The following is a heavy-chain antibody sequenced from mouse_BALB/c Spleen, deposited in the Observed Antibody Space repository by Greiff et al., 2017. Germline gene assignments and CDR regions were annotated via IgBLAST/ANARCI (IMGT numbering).Heavy chain of an antibody. CDR2: ISSGSSTI. V-gene: IGHV5-17*02. Sequence: EVQLKESGGGLVQPGGSRKLSCAASGFTFSSFGMHWVRQAPEKGLEWVAYISSGSSTIYYADTVKGRFAISRDNPKNTLFLQMTSLRSEDTAMYYCARGYFDYWGQGTTLTVSS. J-gene: IGHJ2*01. CDR3: ARGYFDY. CDR1: GFTFSSFG.